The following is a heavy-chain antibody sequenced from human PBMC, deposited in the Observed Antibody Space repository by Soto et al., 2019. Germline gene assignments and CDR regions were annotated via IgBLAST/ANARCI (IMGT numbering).Heavy chain of an antibody. D-gene: IGHD3-16*02. Sequence: ASVKVSCKASGYTFTSYDINWVRQATGQGLEWMGWMNPNSGNTGYAQKFQGRVTMTRNTSISTAYMGLSSLRSEDTAVYYCARGRLTGWYIWGSYRDPNWFDPWGQGTLVTVSS. CDR1: GYTFTSYD. CDR3: ARGRLTGWYIWGSYRDPNWFDP. J-gene: IGHJ5*02. V-gene: IGHV1-8*01. CDR2: MNPNSGNT.